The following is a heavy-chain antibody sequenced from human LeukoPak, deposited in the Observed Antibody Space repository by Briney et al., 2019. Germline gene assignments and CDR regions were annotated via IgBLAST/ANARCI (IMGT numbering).Heavy chain of an antibody. D-gene: IGHD5-24*01. J-gene: IGHJ3*02. CDR2: IKKDGSEK. V-gene: IGHV3-7*01. CDR3: ARRRDDYDAFDI. CDR1: GFTFSRYW. Sequence: GGSLRLSCAASGFTFSRYWMSWVRQAPGKGLEWVANIKKDGSEKYYVDSVKGRFTISRDNAKNSLYLQMNSLRAEDTAVYYCARRRDDYDAFDIWGQGTMVTVSS.